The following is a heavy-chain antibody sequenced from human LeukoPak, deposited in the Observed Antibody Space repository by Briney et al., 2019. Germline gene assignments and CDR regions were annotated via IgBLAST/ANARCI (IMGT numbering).Heavy chain of an antibody. CDR3: AKGELYYYGSGSYRLDY. Sequence: GGSLRLSCAASGFTLSSYGMHWVRQAPGKGLEWVAVISYGGSNKYYADSVKGRFTISRDNSKNTLYLQMNSLRAEDTAVYYCAKGELYYYGSGSYRLDYWGQGTLVTVSS. V-gene: IGHV3-30*18. J-gene: IGHJ4*02. D-gene: IGHD3-10*01. CDR2: ISYGGSNK. CDR1: GFTLSSYG.